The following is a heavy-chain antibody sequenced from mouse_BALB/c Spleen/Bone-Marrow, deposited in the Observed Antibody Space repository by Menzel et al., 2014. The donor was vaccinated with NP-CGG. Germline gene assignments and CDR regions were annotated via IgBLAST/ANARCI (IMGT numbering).Heavy chain of an antibody. CDR3: ARSNYGYSFDY. CDR1: GYTFTHYY. Sequence: SGPELVTTEASVKMSCQASGYTFTHYYMDWVKQSHGDIFERIGRVNPHNGGTSHNQKFKGKATLTVDMSSSTAYMELNSLTSEDSAVYYCARSNYGYSFDYCAQGTPLTVSS. D-gene: IGHD2-2*01. CDR2: VNPHNGGT. J-gene: IGHJ2*01. V-gene: IGHV1-19*01.